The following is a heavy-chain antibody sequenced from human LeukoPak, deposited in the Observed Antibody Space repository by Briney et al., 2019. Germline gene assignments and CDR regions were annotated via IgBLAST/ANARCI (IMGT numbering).Heavy chain of an antibody. CDR1: GFTFDDYG. CDR2: INWNGGST. V-gene: IGHV3-20*01. D-gene: IGHD6-13*01. J-gene: IGHJ6*02. Sequence: GGFLRLSCAASGFTFDDYGMSWVRQAPGKGLEWVSGINWNGGSTGYADSVKGRFTISRDNAKNSLYLQMNSLRAEDTALYHCARTITAATYGMDVWGQGTTVTVSS. CDR3: ARTITAATYGMDV.